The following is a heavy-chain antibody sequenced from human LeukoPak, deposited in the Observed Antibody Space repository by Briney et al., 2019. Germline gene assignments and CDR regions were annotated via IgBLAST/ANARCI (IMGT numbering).Heavy chain of an antibody. CDR3: ASGYSSGWYGAFDI. J-gene: IGHJ3*02. CDR1: GYTFTSYG. D-gene: IGHD6-19*01. V-gene: IGHV1-18*01. CDR2: ISAYNGNT. Sequence: ASVKVSCKASGYTFTSYGIGWVRQAPGQGLEWMGWISAYNGNTNYAQKLQGRVTMTTDTSTSTAYMELRSLGSDDTAVYYCASGYSSGWYGAFDIWGQGTMVTVSS.